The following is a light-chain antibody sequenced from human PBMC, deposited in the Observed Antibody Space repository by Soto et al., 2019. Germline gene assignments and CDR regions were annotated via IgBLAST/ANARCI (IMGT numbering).Light chain of an antibody. CDR3: QSYDSSLSAYV. V-gene: IGLV1-40*01. CDR1: SSNIGAGFD. CDR2: GNS. Sequence: QTVVTQPPSVSGAPGQRVTISCTGGSSNIGAGFDVHWYQQLPGTAPKLLLYGNSNRPSGVPDRFSGSKSGTSASLAITGLQAEDEADYYCQSYDSSLSAYVFGTGTKLTVL. J-gene: IGLJ1*01.